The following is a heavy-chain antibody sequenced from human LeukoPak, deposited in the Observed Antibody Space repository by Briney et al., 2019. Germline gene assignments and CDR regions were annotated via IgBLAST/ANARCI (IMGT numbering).Heavy chain of an antibody. J-gene: IGHJ6*02. Sequence: SETLSLTCAVYGGSHSGYYWSWIRQPSGKGLEWIGEINHSGSTNYNPSLKSRVTISVDTSKNQFSLKLSSVTAADTAVYYCARGNRRIRSQYYGMDVWGQGTTVTVSS. CDR3: ARGNRRIRSQYYGMDV. CDR2: INHSGST. D-gene: IGHD2/OR15-2a*01. V-gene: IGHV4-34*01. CDR1: GGSHSGYY.